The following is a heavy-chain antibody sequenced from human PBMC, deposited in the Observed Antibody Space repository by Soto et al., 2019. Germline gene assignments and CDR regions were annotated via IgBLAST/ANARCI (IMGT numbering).Heavy chain of an antibody. CDR2: ISSSSSYI. Sequence: GGSLRLSCAASGFTFSSYSMNWVRQAPGKGLEWVSSISSSSSYIYYADSVKGRFTISRDNAKNSLYLQMNSLRAEDTAVYYCARDPWVDIVVVVAATRDSGMDVWGQGTTVTVSS. D-gene: IGHD2-15*01. CDR1: GFTFSSYS. V-gene: IGHV3-21*01. CDR3: ARDPWVDIVVVVAATRDSGMDV. J-gene: IGHJ6*02.